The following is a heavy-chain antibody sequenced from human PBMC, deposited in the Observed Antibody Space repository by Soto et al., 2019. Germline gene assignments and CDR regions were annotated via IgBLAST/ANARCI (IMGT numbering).Heavy chain of an antibody. J-gene: IGHJ4*02. CDR3: ARVGWSGRIDY. V-gene: IGHV3-48*01. D-gene: IGHD3-3*01. CDR2: INSSSSTI. Sequence: EVQLVESGGGLVQPGGSLRLSCAASGFTFSSYSMNWVRQAPGKGLEWVSYINSSSSTIYYADSVKGRFTISRDNAKNSQYLQMNRLRGEDTAVYYRARVGWSGRIDYRCQGNEVTVSS. CDR1: GFTFSSYS.